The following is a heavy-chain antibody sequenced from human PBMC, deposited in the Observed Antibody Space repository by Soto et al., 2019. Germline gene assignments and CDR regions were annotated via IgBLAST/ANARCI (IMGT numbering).Heavy chain of an antibody. CDR1: GFTFSSYG. CDR2: IWYDGSNK. V-gene: IGHV3-33*01. CDR3: ASAVGYYYGMDV. Sequence: QVQLVESGGGVVQPGRSLRLSCAASGFTFSSYGMHWVRQAPGKGLEWVAVIWYDGSNKYYADSVKGRFTISRDNSKNTPYLQMNSLRAEDTAVYYCASAVGYYYGMDVWGQGTTVTVSS. J-gene: IGHJ6*02.